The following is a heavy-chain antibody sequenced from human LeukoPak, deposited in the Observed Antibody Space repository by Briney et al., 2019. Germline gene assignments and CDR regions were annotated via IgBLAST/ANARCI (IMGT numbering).Heavy chain of an antibody. J-gene: IGHJ4*02. V-gene: IGHV4-39*01. D-gene: IGHD3-3*01. CDR3: ARITIFGVVTFDY. CDR1: GGSISSYY. CDR2: IYYSGST. Sequence: SETLSLTCTVSGGSISSYYWGWIRQPPGKGLEWIGSIYYSGSTYYNPSLKSRVTISVDTSKNQFSLKLSSVTAADTAVYYCARITIFGVVTFDYSGQGTLVTVSS.